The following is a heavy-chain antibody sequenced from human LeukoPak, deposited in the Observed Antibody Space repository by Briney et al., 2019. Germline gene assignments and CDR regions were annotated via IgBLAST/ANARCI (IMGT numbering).Heavy chain of an antibody. CDR3: AKCPGSANCYTGFDY. V-gene: IGHV3-23*01. CDR2: ISNSGDTT. J-gene: IGHJ4*02. Sequence: QSGGSLRLSCAVSGFTFSSYAMSWVRQAPGRGLEWVSGISNSGDTTYDADSVKGRFTISRDNSKNTLYLQMNSLRAEDTAVYYCAKCPGSANCYTGFDYWGQGTLVTVSS. CDR1: GFTFSSYA. D-gene: IGHD2-2*02.